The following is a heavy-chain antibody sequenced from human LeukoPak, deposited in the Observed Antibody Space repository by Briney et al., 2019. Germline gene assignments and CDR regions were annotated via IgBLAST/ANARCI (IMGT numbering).Heavy chain of an antibody. CDR3: ARGELNGDYGIRFDN. CDR1: AGSISSGDYY. Sequence: SETLSLTCTVSAGSISSGDYYWSWIRQPPGKGLEWIGYIYYSGSTYYNPSLKSRVTISVDTSKNQLSLKLSSVTAADRAVYYGARGELNGDYGIRFDNWGQGTLVTVSS. D-gene: IGHD4-17*01. V-gene: IGHV4-30-4*01. CDR2: IYYSGST. J-gene: IGHJ4*02.